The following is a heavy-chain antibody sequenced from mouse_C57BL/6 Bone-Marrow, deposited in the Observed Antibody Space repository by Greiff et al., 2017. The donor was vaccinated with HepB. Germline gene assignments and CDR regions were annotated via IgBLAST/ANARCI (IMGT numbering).Heavy chain of an antibody. CDR2: INPNYGTT. CDR1: GYSFTDYN. D-gene: IGHD1-1*01. J-gene: IGHJ2*01. CDR3: ASEGYYGSRYVDYFDY. Sequence: EVQLQQSGPELVKPGASVKISCKASGYSFTDYNMNWVKQSNGKSLEWIGVINPNYGTTSYNQKFKGKATLTVDQSSSTAYMQLNSLTSEDSAVYYCASEGYYGSRYVDYFDYWGQGTTLTVSS. V-gene: IGHV1-39*01.